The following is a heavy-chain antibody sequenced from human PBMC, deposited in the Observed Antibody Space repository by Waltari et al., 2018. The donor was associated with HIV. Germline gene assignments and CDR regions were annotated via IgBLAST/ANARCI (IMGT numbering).Heavy chain of an antibody. Sequence: QVLLQESGPGLVRPSGTLSLTCAVSGASISTNNWWTWVRQAPGKGLEWIGEIYHSGSTKYNPSLKSRVTISVDKSKNQFSLKLSSVTAADTAVYYCAESITRTYYYWGQGTLVTVSS. CDR3: AESITRTYYY. CDR2: IYHSGST. J-gene: IGHJ4*02. V-gene: IGHV4-4*02. CDR1: GASISTNNW. D-gene: IGHD5-12*01.